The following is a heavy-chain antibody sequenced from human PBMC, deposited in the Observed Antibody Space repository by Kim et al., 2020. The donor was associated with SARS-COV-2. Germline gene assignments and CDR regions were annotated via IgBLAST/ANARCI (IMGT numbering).Heavy chain of an antibody. D-gene: IGHD3-16*01. CDR1: GFTFSSYW. V-gene: IGHV3-74*01. J-gene: IGHJ6*02. Sequence: GGSLRLSCAASGFTFSSYWMHWVRQAPGKGLVWVSRINSDGSRTNYADSVKGRFTVSRDNAKDTLYLQMDSLRAEDSAVYYCASVCWVCFYSGMGDWA. CDR2: INSDGSRT. CDR3: ASVCWVCFYSGMGD.